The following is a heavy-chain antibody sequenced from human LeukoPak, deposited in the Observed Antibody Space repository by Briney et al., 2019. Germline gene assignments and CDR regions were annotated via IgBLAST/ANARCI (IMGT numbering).Heavy chain of an antibody. V-gene: IGHV4-38-2*02. D-gene: IGHD3-9*01. CDR2: IYHSGST. J-gene: IGHJ5*02. CDR1: GYSISSGYY. Sequence: SETLSLTCTVSGYSISSGYYWGWIRRPPGKGLEWIGSIYHSGSTYYNPSLKSRVTISVDTSKNQFSLKLSSVTAADTAVYYCAREGKYYDILTGYYRGCWFDPWGQGTLVTVSS. CDR3: AREGKYYDILTGYYRGCWFDP.